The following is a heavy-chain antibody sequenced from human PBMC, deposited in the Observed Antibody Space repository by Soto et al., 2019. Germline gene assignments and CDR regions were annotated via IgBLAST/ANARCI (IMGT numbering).Heavy chain of an antibody. CDR1: GFSFSNYA. V-gene: IGHV3-23*01. CDR2: FSAGGRT. CDR3: AKESMPEHYGDTLFDY. Sequence: EVQLLESGGALVQPGGSLRLSCTASGFSFSNYALSWVRQAPGKGLEWVSTFSAGGRTYYADSVKGRFTIARDSSRNTVHLQISILRPDETAVYYCAKESMPEHYGDTLFDYWGQGTRVTVSS. D-gene: IGHD4-17*01. J-gene: IGHJ4*02.